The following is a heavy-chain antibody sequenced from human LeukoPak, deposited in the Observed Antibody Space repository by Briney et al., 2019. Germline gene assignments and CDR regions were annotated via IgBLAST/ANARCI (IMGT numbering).Heavy chain of an antibody. D-gene: IGHD4-23*01. CDR1: GYSFTSLW. Sequence: GESLKMSGKRSGYSFTSLWIAWVRQMPGKGLEWMGIIYPDDSDTRYSPSFQGQVTISADKSISTAYLQWSSLKASDTAMYYCARRSYGGKDFDQWGQGTLVTFSS. CDR2: IYPDDSDT. V-gene: IGHV5-51*01. CDR3: ARRSYGGKDFDQ. J-gene: IGHJ4*02.